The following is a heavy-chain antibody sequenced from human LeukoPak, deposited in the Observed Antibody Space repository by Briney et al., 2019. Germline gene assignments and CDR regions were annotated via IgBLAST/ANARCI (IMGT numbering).Heavy chain of an antibody. Sequence: GGSLRLSCAASGFTLSSYWMSWVRQAPGKGLEWVANIKYDGGEKDYVDSVKGRSTISRDNAKNSLYLQMNSLRAEDTAVYYCARDIAPAGLFFDYWGQGTLVTVSS. CDR2: IKYDGGEK. V-gene: IGHV3-7*01. J-gene: IGHJ4*02. CDR1: GFTLSSYW. D-gene: IGHD6-13*01. CDR3: ARDIAPAGLFFDY.